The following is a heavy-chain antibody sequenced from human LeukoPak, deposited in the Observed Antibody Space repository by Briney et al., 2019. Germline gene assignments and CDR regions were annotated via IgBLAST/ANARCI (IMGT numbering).Heavy chain of an antibody. J-gene: IGHJ6*03. CDR1: GGSFSGYY. CDR3: ARVGGGYNYGYIYYYYYMDV. CDR2: IYYSGST. Sequence: PSETLSLTCAVYGGSFSGYYWSWIRQPPGKGLEGIGNIYYSGSTYYNPSLKSRVTISIDTSKNQFSLKLSSVTAADTALYYCARVGGGYNYGYIYYYYYMDVWGKGTTVTVSS. D-gene: IGHD5-18*01. V-gene: IGHV4-34*01.